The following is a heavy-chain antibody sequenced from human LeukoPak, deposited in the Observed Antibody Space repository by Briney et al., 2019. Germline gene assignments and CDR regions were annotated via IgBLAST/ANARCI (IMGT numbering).Heavy chain of an antibody. D-gene: IGHD3-10*01. Sequence: GASVKVSCKASGYTFTGYYMHWGRQAPGQGLEWMGWINPNRGGTNYAQKFQGRVTMTRDTSISTAYMELSRLRSDDTAVYYCATHNGLYYYGSGSYSPDAFDIWGQGTMVTVSS. CDR1: GYTFTGYY. J-gene: IGHJ3*02. V-gene: IGHV1-2*02. CDR2: INPNRGGT. CDR3: ATHNGLYYYGSGSYSPDAFDI.